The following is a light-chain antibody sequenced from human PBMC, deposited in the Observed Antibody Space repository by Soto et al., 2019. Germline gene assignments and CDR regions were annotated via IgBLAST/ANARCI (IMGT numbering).Light chain of an antibody. CDR1: NIGSKS. CDR3: QVWDSSSDHYV. CDR2: YDS. Sequence: SYEPTQPPSVSVAPGKTARITCGGNNIGSKSVHRYQQKPGQAPVLVIYYDSDRPSGIPERFSGSNSGNTATLTISRVEAGDEADYYCQVWDSSSDHYVFGTGTKLTVL. J-gene: IGLJ1*01. V-gene: IGLV3-21*04.